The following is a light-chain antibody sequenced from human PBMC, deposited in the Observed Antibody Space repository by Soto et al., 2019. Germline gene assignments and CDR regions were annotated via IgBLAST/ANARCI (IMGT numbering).Light chain of an antibody. CDR3: AVWDDSLNGLWV. CDR1: SSNIGSNT. V-gene: IGLV1-44*01. J-gene: IGLJ3*02. Sequence: QTVVTQPPSASGTPGQRVTISCSGSSSNIGSNTVNWYQQLPGSAPRLLIYSNIERSSGVPDRFSGSKAGTSANPGTSASLAISGLQSEDEADYYCAVWDDSLNGLWVFGGGTKLTVL. CDR2: SNI.